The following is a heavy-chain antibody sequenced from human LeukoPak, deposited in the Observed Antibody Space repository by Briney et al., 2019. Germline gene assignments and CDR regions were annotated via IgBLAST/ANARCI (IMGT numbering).Heavy chain of an antibody. Sequence: ASVKVSCKPSGYTFTTYAIHWVRQAPGQRLEWMGWINAGNGNTKYSQKFQGRVTITKDTSATTAYMDLSSLKSEDTAVYYCAREHDIFSAYAYGYWGQGTLVTVSS. CDR1: GYTFTTYA. CDR3: AREHDIFSAYAYGY. CDR2: INAGNGNT. D-gene: IGHD3-9*01. V-gene: IGHV1-3*01. J-gene: IGHJ4*02.